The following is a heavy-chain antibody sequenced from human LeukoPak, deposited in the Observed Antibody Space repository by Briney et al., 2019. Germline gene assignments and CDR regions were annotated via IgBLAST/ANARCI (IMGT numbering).Heavy chain of an antibody. D-gene: IGHD4-17*01. CDR3: AKDGTTVTAGAFDI. CDR2: ISYDGSNK. J-gene: IGHJ3*02. CDR1: GFTFSSYG. Sequence: PGGSLRLSCAASGFTFSSYGMHWVRQAPGKGLEWVAVISYDGSNKYYADSVKGRFTISRDNSKNTLYLQMNSLRAEDTAVYYCAKDGTTVTAGAFDIWGQGTMVTVSS. V-gene: IGHV3-30*18.